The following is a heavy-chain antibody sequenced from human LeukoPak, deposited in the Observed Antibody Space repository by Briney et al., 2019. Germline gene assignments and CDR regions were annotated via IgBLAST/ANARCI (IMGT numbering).Heavy chain of an antibody. Sequence: ASVKVSCKASGYTFTGYYMHWVRQAPGQGLEWMERINPNSGGTNYAQKFQGRVTMTRDTSISTAYMELSRLRSDDTAVYYCARSYGSGSPNWFDPWGQGTLVTVSS. J-gene: IGHJ5*02. CDR2: INPNSGGT. CDR3: ARSYGSGSPNWFDP. D-gene: IGHD3-10*01. CDR1: GYTFTGYY. V-gene: IGHV1-2*06.